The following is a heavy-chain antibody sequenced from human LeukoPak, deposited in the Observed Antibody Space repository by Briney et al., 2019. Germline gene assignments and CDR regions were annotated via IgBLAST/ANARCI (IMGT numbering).Heavy chain of an antibody. J-gene: IGHJ6*02. Sequence: GGSLRLSCAASGFTFSKNDMQWVRQVTGKGLEWVSSIGSTGDKYYADSVKGRFIISRDDAKNFLYLQMSSLRAGDTAVYYCARDWDLTVPGPKAQYGMDVWGQGTTVTVSS. CDR3: ARDWDLTVPGPKAQYGMDV. CDR2: IGSTGDK. CDR1: GFTFSKND. V-gene: IGHV3-13*04. D-gene: IGHD3-9*01.